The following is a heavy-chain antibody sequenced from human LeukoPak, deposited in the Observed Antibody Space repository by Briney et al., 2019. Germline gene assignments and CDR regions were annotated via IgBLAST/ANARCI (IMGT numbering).Heavy chain of an antibody. V-gene: IGHV4-59*08. CDR1: GGSISSYY. Sequence: PSETLSLTCTVSGGSISSYYWSWIRQPPGKGLEWIGYIYYSGSTNYNRSLKSRVTISVDTSKNQFSLKLSSVTAADTAVYYCARHDGELLFDYWGQGTLVTVSS. J-gene: IGHJ4*02. CDR2: IYYSGST. CDR3: ARHDGELLFDY. D-gene: IGHD1-26*01.